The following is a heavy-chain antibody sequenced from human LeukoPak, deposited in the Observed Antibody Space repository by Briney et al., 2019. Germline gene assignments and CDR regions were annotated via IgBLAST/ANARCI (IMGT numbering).Heavy chain of an antibody. Sequence: SETLSLTCAVSGGSFSGYYWSWIRQPPGKGLEWIGEINHSGSTNYNPSLKSRVTISVDTSKNQFSLKLSSVTAADTAVYYCARGLKYYYDSSGPQGFDYWGQGTLVTVSS. D-gene: IGHD3-22*01. J-gene: IGHJ4*02. CDR1: GGSFSGYY. V-gene: IGHV4-34*01. CDR3: ARGLKYYYDSSGPQGFDY. CDR2: INHSGST.